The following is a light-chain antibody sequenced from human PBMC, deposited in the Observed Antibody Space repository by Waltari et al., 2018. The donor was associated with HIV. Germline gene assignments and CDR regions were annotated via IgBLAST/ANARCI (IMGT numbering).Light chain of an antibody. CDR1: SCQVSTNSF. J-gene: IGLJ3*02. Sequence: QTVVPQEPSFSVSPGGTVTLTCGLNSCQVSTNSFPSWYQQTPGQAPRTLIYSTNIRSSGVPDRFSGSILGNKAALTITGAQADDESDYYCLVHMGHGAWVFGGGTKLTVL. CDR3: LVHMGHGAWV. V-gene: IGLV8-61*01. CDR2: STN.